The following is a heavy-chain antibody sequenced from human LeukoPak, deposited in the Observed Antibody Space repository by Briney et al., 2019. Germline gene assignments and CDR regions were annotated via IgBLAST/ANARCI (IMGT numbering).Heavy chain of an antibody. D-gene: IGHD4-17*01. CDR1: GFSFRDFA. J-gene: IGHJ6*04. CDR2: VSGTGDGT. Sequence: PGGSLRLSCAASGFSFRDFAMTWVRQAPGKGLEWVSTVSGTGDGTYYSDTVKGWFTMSRDNSENTLDLQMNSLRVEDTAVYYCAKILRPVTSFPQFYFFGMDVWGKGATVTVSS. CDR3: AKILRPVTSFPQFYFFGMDV. V-gene: IGHV3-23*01.